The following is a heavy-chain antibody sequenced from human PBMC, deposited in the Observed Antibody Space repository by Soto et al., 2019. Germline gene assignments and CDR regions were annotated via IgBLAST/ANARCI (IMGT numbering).Heavy chain of an antibody. D-gene: IGHD3-9*01. J-gene: IGHJ3*02. Sequence: PSETLSLTCTVSGGSISRYYWSWIRQPPGKGLEWIGYIYYSGSTNYTPSLKSRVTISVDTSKIQFSLKLSSVTAADTAVYYCARALILTGYYIHDAFDIWGQGTMVTVSS. CDR2: IYYSGST. CDR1: GGSISRYY. CDR3: ARALILTGYYIHDAFDI. V-gene: IGHV4-59*01.